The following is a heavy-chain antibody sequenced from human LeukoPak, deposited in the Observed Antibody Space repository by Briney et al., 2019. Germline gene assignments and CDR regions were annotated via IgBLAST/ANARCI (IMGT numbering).Heavy chain of an antibody. V-gene: IGHV3-21*01. D-gene: IGHD6-6*01. CDR3: ARSEHSSSSFDY. Sequence: GGSLRLSCVASGFMFSSYWMNWVRQAPGKGLVWVSYISSSSTHIYYADSVKGRFTISRDNARNSLYLQMNSLRAEDTAIYYCARSEHSSSSFDYWGQGTLVTVSS. CDR1: GFMFSSYW. CDR2: ISSSSTHI. J-gene: IGHJ4*02.